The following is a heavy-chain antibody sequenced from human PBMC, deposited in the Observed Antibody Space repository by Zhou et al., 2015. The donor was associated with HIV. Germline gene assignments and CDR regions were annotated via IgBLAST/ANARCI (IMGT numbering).Heavy chain of an antibody. J-gene: IGHJ6*02. V-gene: IGHV1-69*06. CDR1: GGTFSNSA. CDR3: ESSGYPYYYYGMDV. CDR2: IIPISATT. Sequence: QVQLVQSGAEVKKPGSSVKVSCRASGGTFSNSAISWVRQAPGQGLEWMGSIIPISATTNYAQNFQGRVTITADKSTSTAYMELSSLRSEDTAVYYCESSGYPYYYYGMDVWGQGTTVTVSS. D-gene: IGHD3-22*01.